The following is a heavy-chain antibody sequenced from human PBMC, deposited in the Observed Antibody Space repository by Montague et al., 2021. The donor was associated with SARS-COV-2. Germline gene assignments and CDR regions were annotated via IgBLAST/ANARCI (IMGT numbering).Heavy chain of an antibody. CDR2: FYYSGGS. V-gene: IGHV4-61*03. CDR3: ARDRGDIYGGNSAWFDP. J-gene: IGHJ5*02. Sequence: SETLSLTCTVSGASISTGSDYWTWIRQRPGRGQEWIGNFYYSGGSTYNPSLKSRVTISADTSKNLFSLTLKSVTASDTAVYYCARDRGDIYGGNSAWFDPWGQGTLVTVSS. D-gene: IGHD4-23*01. CDR1: GASISTGSDY.